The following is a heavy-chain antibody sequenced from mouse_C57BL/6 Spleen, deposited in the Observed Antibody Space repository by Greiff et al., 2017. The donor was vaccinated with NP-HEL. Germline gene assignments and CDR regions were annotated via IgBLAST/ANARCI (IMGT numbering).Heavy chain of an antibody. J-gene: IGHJ3*01. CDR2: IYPGDGDT. Sequence: QVQLQQSGAELVKPGASVKISCKASGYAFSSYWMNWVKQRPGQGLEWIGQIYPGDGDTNYIGKFKGKATLTADKSSSTAYMQLSSLTSEDSAVYFCAKEVYDGYYVAWFAYWGKGTLVTVSA. CDR3: AKEVYDGYYVAWFAY. D-gene: IGHD2-3*01. CDR1: GYAFSSYW. V-gene: IGHV1-80*01.